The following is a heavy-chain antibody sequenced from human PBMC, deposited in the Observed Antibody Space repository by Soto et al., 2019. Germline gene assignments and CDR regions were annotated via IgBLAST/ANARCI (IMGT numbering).Heavy chain of an antibody. CDR1: GFAFSDTL. CDR2: INPANGNT. J-gene: IGHJ3*01. Sequence: QVQLVQSGAELKKPGASVNISCQASGFAFSDTLINWVRQGPGQRLEWMGWINPANGNTRYSESFQGRVTISSLSSASTAYVALSDLTAEDTAVDYCARDIVRVGPRANEAFEVWGQGTMITVSS. CDR3: ARDIVRVGPRANEAFEV. V-gene: IGHV1-3*01. D-gene: IGHD1-26*01.